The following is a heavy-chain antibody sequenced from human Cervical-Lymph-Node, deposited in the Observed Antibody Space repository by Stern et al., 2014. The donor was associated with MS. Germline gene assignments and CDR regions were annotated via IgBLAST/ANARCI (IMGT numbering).Heavy chain of an antibody. D-gene: IGHD2-2*01. CDR3: VRGERHCSSASCYDY. CDR1: GYTFTSYD. CDR2: MNPNSGNI. J-gene: IGHJ4*02. Sequence: QVQLVESGAEVKKPGASVKVSCKASGYTFTSYDINWVRQATGQGLEWMGWMNPNSGNIGYAQKFQGRVTMTRDTSIRTAYMELSSLRSEDTAVYYCVRGERHCSSASCYDYWGQGTLVIVSS. V-gene: IGHV1-8*01.